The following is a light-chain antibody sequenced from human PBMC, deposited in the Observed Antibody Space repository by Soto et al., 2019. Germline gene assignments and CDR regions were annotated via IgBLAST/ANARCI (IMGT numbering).Light chain of an antibody. CDR3: QKYNSAPRT. CDR1: QGISNY. CDR2: AAS. Sequence: DIPMTQSPSSLSASVGDRVTITCRASQGISNYLAWYQQKPGKVPKLLIYAASTLPSGFPPRFSGSGFGTDFTLTISSLQPEDVANYYCQKYNSAPRTFGQGTKVESK. V-gene: IGKV1-27*01. J-gene: IGKJ1*01.